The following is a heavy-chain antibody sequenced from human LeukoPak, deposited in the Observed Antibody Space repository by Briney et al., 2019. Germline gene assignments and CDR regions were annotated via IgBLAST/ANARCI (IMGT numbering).Heavy chain of an antibody. CDR1: RFSFSTYP. CDR2: ISASGDVT. J-gene: IGHJ4*02. Sequence: GGSLRLSCAASRFSFSTYPMGWVRRAPGKGLEWVSGISASGDVTFHADPVKGRFTISRDNSRNTLYLQMNSLRAEDTAVYYCARDSQLLTDYWGQGTLVTVSS. CDR3: ARDSQLLTDY. D-gene: IGHD2-2*01. V-gene: IGHV3-23*01.